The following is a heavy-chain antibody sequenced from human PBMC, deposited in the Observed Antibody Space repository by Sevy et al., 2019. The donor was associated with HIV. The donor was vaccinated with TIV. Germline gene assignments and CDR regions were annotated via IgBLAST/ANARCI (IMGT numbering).Heavy chain of an antibody. J-gene: IGHJ4*02. CDR1: GFTFGDYC. Sequence: GGSLRLSCTASGFTFGDYCMSWVRQAPGKGLEWLAFLKGDVYGGTVDHAASVRGRFVISRDDSKTIAYLQMNDLKTEDTGVYYCTRWKAAQSIFDYWGQGALVIVSS. V-gene: IGHV3-49*04. CDR3: TRWKAAQSIFDY. D-gene: IGHD6-13*01. CDR2: LKGDVYGGTV.